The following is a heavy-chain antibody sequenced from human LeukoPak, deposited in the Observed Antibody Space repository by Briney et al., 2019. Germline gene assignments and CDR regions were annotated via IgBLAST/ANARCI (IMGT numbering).Heavy chain of an antibody. CDR1: GFTFSSYA. CDR2: ISAGGYNT. D-gene: IGHD6-6*01. CDR3: AKGSEIAARPDY. J-gene: IGHJ4*02. Sequence: GGSLRLSCAASGFTFSSYAMSGVRQAPGKGLEWVSSISAGGYNTYYADSVKGRFTISRDNSKNTLYLQMNSLRAEDTAVYYCAKGSEIAARPDYWGQGTLVTVSS. V-gene: IGHV3-23*01.